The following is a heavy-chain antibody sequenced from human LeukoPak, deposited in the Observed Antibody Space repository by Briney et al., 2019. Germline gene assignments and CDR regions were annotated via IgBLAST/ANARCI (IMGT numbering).Heavy chain of an antibody. CDR1: GYTFTGYY. V-gene: IGHV1-8*02. CDR2: INPNSGNT. J-gene: IGHJ6*03. D-gene: IGHD3-22*01. Sequence: GASVKVSCKASGYTFTGYYMHWVRQAPGQGLEWMGWINPNSGNTGYAQKFQGRVTMTRNTSISTAYMELSSLRSEDTAVYYCARRGYYYDSSGYFHDYYYYMDVWGKGTTVTISS. CDR3: ARRGYYYDSSGYFHDYYYYMDV.